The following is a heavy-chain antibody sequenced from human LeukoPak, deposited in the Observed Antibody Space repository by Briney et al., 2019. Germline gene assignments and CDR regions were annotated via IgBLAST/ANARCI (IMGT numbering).Heavy chain of an antibody. CDR2: IRYVGSNK. CDR3: TKGAGDVRGLIYGMDV. V-gene: IGHV3-30*02. J-gene: IGHJ6*02. D-gene: IGHD3-10*02. CDR1: GFTFSSYG. Sequence: GGPLRFSCEASGFTFSSYGLHWFGEAPGKGLEWVAFIRYVGSNKYYADSVKCRFTISRDNSKNKLYLQMNSLIAEDTAVYYCTKGAGDVRGLIYGMDVWGQGTTVTVSS.